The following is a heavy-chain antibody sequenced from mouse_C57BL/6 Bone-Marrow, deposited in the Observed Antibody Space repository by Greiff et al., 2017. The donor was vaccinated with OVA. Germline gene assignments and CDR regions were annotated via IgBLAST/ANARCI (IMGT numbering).Heavy chain of an antibody. D-gene: IGHD2-1*01. CDR2: ISGGGGNT. J-gene: IGHJ2*01. CDR1: GFTFRSYT. V-gene: IGHV5-9*04. Sequence: EVQLVESGGGLVKPGGSLKLSCAASGFTFRSYTMSWVRQTPEKRLEWVATISGGGGNTYYPDSVKGRFTISRDNAKNTLYLQMSSLRSEDTAVYYCARHRDGNEPFDYGGQGTTLTVSS. CDR3: ARHRDGNEPFDY.